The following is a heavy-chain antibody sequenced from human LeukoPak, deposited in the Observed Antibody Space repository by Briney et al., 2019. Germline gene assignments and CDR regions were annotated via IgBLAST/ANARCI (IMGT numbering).Heavy chain of an antibody. Sequence: GGSLRLSCAASGFIFSNYGMHWVRQAPDQGLEWVAVIYYDGRSKYYTDTVKGRFTISRDGSKNTLYLKMNSLRVEDTAVYYCAKDWGEDFDTSGPDYWGQGTLVTVSS. V-gene: IGHV3-30*18. CDR2: IYYDGRSK. J-gene: IGHJ4*02. CDR3: AKDWGEDFDTSGPDY. CDR1: GFIFSNYG. D-gene: IGHD3-22*01.